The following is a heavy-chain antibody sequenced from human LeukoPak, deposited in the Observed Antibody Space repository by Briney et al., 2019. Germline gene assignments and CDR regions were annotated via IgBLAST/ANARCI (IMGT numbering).Heavy chain of an antibody. CDR3: ARVRITMIVPEYFDF. Sequence: PSETLSLTCAVYGGSFSGYYWSWIRQPPGKGLEGIGEINHSGSTNYNPSLKRRVTISVDTTKNQFPLKLSPVPAAATAVYYCARVRITMIVPEYFDFWGQGTLVTVSS. V-gene: IGHV4-34*01. J-gene: IGHJ4*02. D-gene: IGHD3-22*01. CDR1: GGSFSGYY. CDR2: INHSGST.